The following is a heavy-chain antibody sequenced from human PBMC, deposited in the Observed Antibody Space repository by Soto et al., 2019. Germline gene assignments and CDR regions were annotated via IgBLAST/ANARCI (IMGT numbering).Heavy chain of an antibody. V-gene: IGHV3-30*03. J-gene: IGHJ3*02. CDR2: ISYDGSNK. D-gene: IGHD2-2*01. Sequence: QVQLVESGGGVVQPGRSLRLSCAASGFTFSSYGMHWVRQAPGKGLEWVAVISYDGSNKYYVDSVKGRFTISRDNSKNTLYLQMNSLRAEDTAVYYCATLTHCSSTSCLDAFEIWGQGTMVTVSS. CDR3: ATLTHCSSTSCLDAFEI. CDR1: GFTFSSYG.